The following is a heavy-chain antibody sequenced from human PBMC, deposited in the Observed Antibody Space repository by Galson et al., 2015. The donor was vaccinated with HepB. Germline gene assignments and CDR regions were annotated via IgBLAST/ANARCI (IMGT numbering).Heavy chain of an antibody. V-gene: IGHV3-15*01. J-gene: IGHJ4*02. CDR3: TTALGWNYYFDY. D-gene: IGHD1-1*01. CDR1: GFTFSNAW. Sequence: SLRLSCAASGFTFSNAWMSWVRQAPGKGLEWVGRIKSKTDGGTTDYAAPVKGRFTISRDDSKNTLYLQMNSLKTEDTAVYYCTTALGWNYYFDYWGQGTLVTVSS. CDR2: IKSKTDGGTT.